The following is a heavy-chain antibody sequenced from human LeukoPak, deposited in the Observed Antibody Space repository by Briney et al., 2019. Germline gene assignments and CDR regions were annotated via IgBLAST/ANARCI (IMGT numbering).Heavy chain of an antibody. V-gene: IGHV3-30*03. J-gene: IGHJ6*02. CDR2: ISYDGSNK. CDR3: XXDXXDYGDYAYYYGMDV. D-gene: IGHD4-17*01. Sequence: GGSLRLSCAASGFTFSSYGMHWVRQAPGKGLEWVAVISYDGSNKYYADSVKGRFTISRDNSKNTLYLQMNSLRAEDTAVYYXXXDXXDYGDYAYYYGMDVWGQGTAVTVSS. CDR1: GFTFSSYG.